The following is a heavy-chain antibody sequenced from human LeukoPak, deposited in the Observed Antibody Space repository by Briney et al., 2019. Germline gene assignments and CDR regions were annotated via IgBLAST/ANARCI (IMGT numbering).Heavy chain of an antibody. Sequence: GGSLRLSCAASGFTFSSYWMSWVRQAPGKGLVWVSQIKSDGNITNYADSVKGQFTISRDNAKNTLFLQMNSLRAEDTAVYYCGRSGDFWSGSGVAYWGQGTLVTVSS. CDR1: GFTFSSYW. CDR3: GRSGDFWSGSGVAY. D-gene: IGHD3-3*01. CDR2: IKSDGNIT. V-gene: IGHV3-74*01. J-gene: IGHJ4*02.